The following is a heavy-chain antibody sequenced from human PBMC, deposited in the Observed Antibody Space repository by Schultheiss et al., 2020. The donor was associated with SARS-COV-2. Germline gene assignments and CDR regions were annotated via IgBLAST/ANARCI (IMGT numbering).Heavy chain of an antibody. CDR1: GGSISSSNW. V-gene: IGHV4-4*02. CDR3: ARDPDYSNLGPYYGMDV. D-gene: IGHD4-11*01. CDR2: IYHSGST. Sequence: SETLSLTCAVSGGSISSSNWWSWVRQPPGKELEWIGEIYHSGSTNYNPSLKSRVTISVDTSKNQFSLKLSSVTAADTAVYYCARDPDYSNLGPYYGMDVWGQGTTVTVSS. J-gene: IGHJ6*02.